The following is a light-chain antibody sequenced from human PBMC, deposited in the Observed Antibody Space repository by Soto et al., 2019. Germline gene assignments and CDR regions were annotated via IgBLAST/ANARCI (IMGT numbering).Light chain of an antibody. V-gene: IGKV4-1*01. CDR3: QQYYSTPYT. CDR1: QSVLYSSNNKNY. Sequence: XXXERATINCKSSQSVLYSSNNKNYLAWYQQKPGQPPKLLXYWASTRESGVPDRFSGSGSGTDFTLTISSLQAEDVAVYYCQQYYSTPYTFGQGTKLEIK. J-gene: IGKJ2*01. CDR2: WAS.